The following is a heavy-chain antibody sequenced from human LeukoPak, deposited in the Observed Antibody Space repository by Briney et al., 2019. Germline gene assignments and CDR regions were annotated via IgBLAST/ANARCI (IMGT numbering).Heavy chain of an antibody. CDR1: GGSISTYY. J-gene: IGHJ5*02. CDR2: IYYSGST. CDR3: ARDGGDYDTGTWFDP. Sequence: SETLSLTCTVSGGSISTYYWTWIRQPPGKGLELIGYIYYSGSTNYNPSLKSRVTISVDTSKNQFSLKLRSVTAADTAVYYCARDGGDYDTGTWFDPWGQGTLVTVSS. V-gene: IGHV4-59*01. D-gene: IGHD4-17*01.